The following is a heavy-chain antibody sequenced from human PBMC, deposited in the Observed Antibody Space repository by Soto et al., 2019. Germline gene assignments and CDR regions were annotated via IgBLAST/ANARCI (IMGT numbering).Heavy chain of an antibody. J-gene: IGHJ6*02. Sequence: SVKVSCKASGGTFSSYAISWVRQAPGQGLEWMGGIIPIFGTANYAQKFQGRVTIAADESTSTAYMELSSLRSEDTAVYYCARGCSSTSCYTEGYYYYGMDVWGQGTTVTVS. CDR3: ARGCSSTSCYTEGYYYYGMDV. CDR1: GGTFSSYA. D-gene: IGHD2-2*02. V-gene: IGHV1-69*13. CDR2: IIPIFGTA.